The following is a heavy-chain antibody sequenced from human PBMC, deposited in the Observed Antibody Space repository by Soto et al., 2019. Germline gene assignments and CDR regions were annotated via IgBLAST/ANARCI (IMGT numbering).Heavy chain of an antibody. J-gene: IGHJ3*02. D-gene: IGHD2-2*01. CDR3: ARDSTRRGACDI. Sequence: SETLSLTCAVYNGSFSVYYWTWIRQPPGKGLEWIGEINHSGSTNYNPSLKSRVTISVDTSKNQFSLKLSSVTAADTAVYYCARDSTRRGACDIWGQGTLVTVSS. CDR1: NGSFSVYY. CDR2: INHSGST. V-gene: IGHV4-34*01.